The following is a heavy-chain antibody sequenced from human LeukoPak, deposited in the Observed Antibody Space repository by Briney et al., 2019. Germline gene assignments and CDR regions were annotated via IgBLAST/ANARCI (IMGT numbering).Heavy chain of an antibody. CDR1: GYTFTSYD. CDR2: MNPNSGNT. J-gene: IGHJ4*02. D-gene: IGHD3-22*01. Sequence: ASVKVSCKASGYTFTSYDINGVRQATGQGVEWMGWMNPNSGNTGNAQKFQGRVTMTRDTSTSTVHMELSSLRSEDTAVYYCARSYYYDSSGYYPPFFDYWGQGTLVTVSS. V-gene: IGHV1-8*01. CDR3: ARSYYYDSSGYYPPFFDY.